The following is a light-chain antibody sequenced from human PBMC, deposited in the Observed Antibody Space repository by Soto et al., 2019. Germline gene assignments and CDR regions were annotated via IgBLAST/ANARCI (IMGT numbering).Light chain of an antibody. V-gene: IGLV2-14*02. CDR2: EVN. CDR3: SSFSSSTTLYV. J-gene: IGLJ1*01. Sequence: QSALTQPASVSGSPGQSITISCTGTSSDVGSYNLVSWYQQHPGKAPKLMIFEVNKRPSGVSNRFSGSKSGNTASLTISGLQAEDEADYYCSSFSSSTTLYVFGTGTKVTAL. CDR1: SSDVGSYNL.